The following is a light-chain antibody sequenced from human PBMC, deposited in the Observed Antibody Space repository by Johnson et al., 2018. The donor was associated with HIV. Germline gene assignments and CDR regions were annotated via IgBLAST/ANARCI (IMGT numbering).Light chain of an antibody. CDR1: SSNIGRNY. J-gene: IGLJ1*01. CDR2: DNN. CDR3: GTWDSSLRVGF. V-gene: IGLV1-51*01. Sequence: QSVLRQPPSVSAAPGQKVTISCSGSSSNIGRNYVSWYQQLPGTAPKLLIFDNNKRPSGIPDRFSGSKSGTSATLGITGLQTGDEADYYCGTWDSSLRVGFFGTGTKVTVL.